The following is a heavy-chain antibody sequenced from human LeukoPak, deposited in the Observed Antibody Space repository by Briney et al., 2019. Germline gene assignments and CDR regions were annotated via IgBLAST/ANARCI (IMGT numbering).Heavy chain of an antibody. J-gene: IGHJ4*02. D-gene: IGHD2-8*02. Sequence: ASVKVSCKASGYTFTGYYMHWVRQAPGQGLEWMGWINPNSGGTNYAQKFQGRVTMTRDTSISTAYMELSRLRSDDTAVYYCARSGDFCTGGVCYFHWGQGTLVTVSS. CDR1: GYTFTGYY. CDR2: INPNSGGT. V-gene: IGHV1-2*02. CDR3: ARSGDFCTGGVCYFH.